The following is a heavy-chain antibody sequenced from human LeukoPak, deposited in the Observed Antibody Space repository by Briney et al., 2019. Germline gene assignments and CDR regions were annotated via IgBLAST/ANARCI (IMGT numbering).Heavy chain of an antibody. D-gene: IGHD3-9*01. CDR2: IYYSGST. CDR3: ARTPSPRILPSQHRSRTKQPTPHYFDY. CDR1: GGSISSSSYY. V-gene: IGHV4-39*01. Sequence: SETLSLTCTVSGGSISSSSYYWGWIRQPPGKGLEWIGSIYYSGSTYYNPSLKSRVTISVDTSKNQFSLKLSSVTAADTAVYYCARTPSPRILPSQHRSRTKQPTPHYFDYWGQGTLVTVSS. J-gene: IGHJ4*02.